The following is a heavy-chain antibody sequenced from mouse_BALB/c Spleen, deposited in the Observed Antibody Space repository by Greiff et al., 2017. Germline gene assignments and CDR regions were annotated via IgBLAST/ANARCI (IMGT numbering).Heavy chain of an antibody. J-gene: IGHJ3*01. Sequence: EVKLQESGPELVKPGASVKISCKASGYTFTDYNMHWVKQSHGKSLEWIGYIYPYNGGTGYNQKFKSKATLTVDNSSSTAYMELRSLTSEDSAVYYCARSGDYEGGFAYWGQGTLVTVSA. V-gene: IGHV1S29*02. D-gene: IGHD2-4*01. CDR2: IYPYNGGT. CDR3: ARSGDYEGGFAY. CDR1: GYTFTDYN.